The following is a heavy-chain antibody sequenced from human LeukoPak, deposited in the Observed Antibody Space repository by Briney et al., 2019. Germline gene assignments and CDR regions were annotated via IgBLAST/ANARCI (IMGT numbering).Heavy chain of an antibody. CDR1: GFTFSTYS. D-gene: IGHD4-17*01. V-gene: IGHV3-21*01. Sequence: GGSLGLSCASSGFTFSTYSMSWVRQAPGKGLEWVSYISRSASSIYYADSVKGRFTTSRDNAKNSLYLQMNSLRAEDTATYFCARNDYGDYGIDYWGQGTLVTVSS. J-gene: IGHJ4*02. CDR2: ISRSASSI. CDR3: ARNDYGDYGIDY.